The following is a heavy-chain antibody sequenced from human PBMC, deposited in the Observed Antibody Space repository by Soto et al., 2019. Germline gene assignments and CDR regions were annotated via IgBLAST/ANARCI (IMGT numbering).Heavy chain of an antibody. Sequence: GGSLRLSCAASGFTFSNHAMTWVRQAPGKGLEWVSGISGSGGTTFYAGSVKGRFVISRDNSKNTLYLQMSSLRAEDTALYYCALRYCSRTTCPPLNSYFYMDVWGKGTTVTVSS. D-gene: IGHD2-2*01. CDR2: ISGSGGTT. V-gene: IGHV3-23*01. CDR1: GFTFSNHA. J-gene: IGHJ6*03. CDR3: ALRYCSRTTCPPLNSYFYMDV.